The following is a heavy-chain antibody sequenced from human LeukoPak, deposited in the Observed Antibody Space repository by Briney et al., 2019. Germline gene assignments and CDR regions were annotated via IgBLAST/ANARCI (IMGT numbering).Heavy chain of an antibody. CDR3: AKGLEIGYDFWSGHTGGY. CDR1: GFTFSSYA. Sequence: QAGGSLRLSCAASGFTFSSYAMSWVRQAPGKGLEWVSAISGSGGSTYYADSVKGRFTISRDNSKNTLYLQMNSLRAEDTAVYYCAKGLEIGYDFWSGHTGGYWGQGTLVTVSS. D-gene: IGHD3-3*01. V-gene: IGHV3-23*01. J-gene: IGHJ4*02. CDR2: ISGSGGST.